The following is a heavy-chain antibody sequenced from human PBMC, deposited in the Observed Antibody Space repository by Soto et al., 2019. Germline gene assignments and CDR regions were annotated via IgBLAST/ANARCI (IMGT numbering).Heavy chain of an antibody. CDR1: GLTFSSYA. V-gene: IGHV3-23*01. CDR3: AKPDHIVGTPAAWHYYYGMDV. D-gene: IGHD1-26*01. Sequence: SGGSLRLSCAASGLTFSSYAMSWVRQAPGKGLEWVSAISGSGGSTYYADSVKGRFTISRDNSKNTLYLQMNSLRAEDTAVYYCAKPDHIVGTPAAWHYYYGMDVWGQGTTVTVSS. J-gene: IGHJ6*02. CDR2: ISGSGGST.